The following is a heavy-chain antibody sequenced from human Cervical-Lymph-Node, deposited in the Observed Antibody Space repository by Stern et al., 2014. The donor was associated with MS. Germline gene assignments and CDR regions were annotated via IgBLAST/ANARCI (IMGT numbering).Heavy chain of an antibody. D-gene: IGHD1-26*01. Sequence: MQLVESGAEVKKPGASVKVSCKASGYTFTSYDINWVRQATGQGLEWMGWMNPNSGNTGYAQKFQGRVTMTRNTSISTAYMELSSLRSEDTAVYYCARAHPKRLPFDYWGQGTLVTVSS. CDR2: MNPNSGNT. CDR1: GYTFTSYD. CDR3: ARAHPKRLPFDY. V-gene: IGHV1-8*01. J-gene: IGHJ4*02.